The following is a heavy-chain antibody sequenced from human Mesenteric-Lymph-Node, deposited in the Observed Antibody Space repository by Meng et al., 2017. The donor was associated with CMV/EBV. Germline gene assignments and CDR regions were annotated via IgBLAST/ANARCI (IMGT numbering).Heavy chain of an antibody. CDR1: GFTFGSHS. J-gene: IGHJ4*02. Sequence: GESLKISCAASGFTFGSHSMNWVRQAPGEGLEWVSSITGDSTYKHYADSLKGRFTISRDNAKNSLYLQMNSLRAEDTAVYYCARDTGYSYGYVIDYWGQGTLVTVSS. CDR2: ITGDSTYK. CDR3: ARDTGYSYGYVIDY. V-gene: IGHV3-21*01. D-gene: IGHD5-18*01.